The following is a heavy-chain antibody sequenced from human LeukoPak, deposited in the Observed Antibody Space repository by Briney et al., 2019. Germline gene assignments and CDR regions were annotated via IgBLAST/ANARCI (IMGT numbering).Heavy chain of an antibody. V-gene: IGHV3-53*01. Sequence: GGSLRLSCAVSGFTVYTNSMSWVRQVPGKGLEWVSVIYTGGTTHYADSVKGRFTISRDNSKNTLYLEMNSLIAEDAAVYFCPRSPAFYDGAVVKYYFDYWGQGTLVTVSS. J-gene: IGHJ4*02. CDR2: IYTGGTT. CDR1: GFTVYTNS. CDR3: PRSPAFYDGAVVKYYFDY. D-gene: IGHD6-19*01.